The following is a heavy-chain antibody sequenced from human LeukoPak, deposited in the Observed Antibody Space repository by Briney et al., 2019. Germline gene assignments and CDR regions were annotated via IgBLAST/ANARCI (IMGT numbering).Heavy chain of an antibody. CDR2: ISSSGTTE. CDR3: TRDGKGGSRVGYYFDY. V-gene: IGHV3-48*03. Sequence: GGSLRLSCAASGFTFSSYEMNWVRQAPGQGLEWVSYISSSGTTEYYADSVKGRFTISRDNAKNSLYLQMNSLRAEDTGVYYCTRDGKGGSRVGYYFDYWGQGTLVTVSS. J-gene: IGHJ4*02. CDR1: GFTFSSYE. D-gene: IGHD1-14*01.